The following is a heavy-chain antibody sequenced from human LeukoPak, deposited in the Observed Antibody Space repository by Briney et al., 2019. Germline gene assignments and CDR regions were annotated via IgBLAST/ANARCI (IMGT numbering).Heavy chain of an antibody. V-gene: IGHV3-33*01. D-gene: IGHD2-21*02. CDR1: GFTFNTYG. CDR2: IWYDGSNV. J-gene: IGHJ4*02. CDR3: ARDRGTNIVTAGLRPGYIDC. Sequence: GGSLRLSCAAAGFTFNTYGMRWLRQAPGKGLEWVALIWYDGSNVYYADSVKGRFTISRDNSRDTLFLQMNSLRVEDSAVYYCARDRGTNIVTAGLRPGYIDCWGQGTLVTVSS.